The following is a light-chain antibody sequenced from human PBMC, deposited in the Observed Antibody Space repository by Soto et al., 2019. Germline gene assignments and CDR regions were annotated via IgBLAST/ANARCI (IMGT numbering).Light chain of an antibody. J-gene: IGLJ3*02. V-gene: IGLV2-11*01. Sequence: QSALTQPRSVSGSPGQSVTIPCTGTSCDVGAYDRVSCYQHHPTNPPKLIIYDVTHRPSGAHCRFSGSKSGSTASLTISGLQAEDEADYYCCSHAGGSCWVFGGGTQLTVL. CDR1: SCDVGAYDR. CDR3: CSHAGGSCWV. CDR2: DVT.